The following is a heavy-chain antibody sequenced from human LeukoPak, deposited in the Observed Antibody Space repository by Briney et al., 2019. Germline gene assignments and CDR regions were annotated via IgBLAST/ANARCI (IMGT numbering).Heavy chain of an antibody. CDR2: ISWDGGST. J-gene: IGHJ4*02. CDR3: AKGGYLEKDYFDY. CDR1: GFTFDDYT. Sequence: GGSLRLSCAASGFTFDDYTMHWVRQAPGKGLEWVSLISWDGGSTYYADSVKGRFTISRDNSKNSLYLQMNSLRTEDTALYYYAKGGYLEKDYFDYWGQGTLVTVSS. D-gene: IGHD3-9*01. V-gene: IGHV3-43*01.